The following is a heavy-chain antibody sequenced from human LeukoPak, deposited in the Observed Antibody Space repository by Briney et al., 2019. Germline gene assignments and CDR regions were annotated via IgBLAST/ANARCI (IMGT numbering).Heavy chain of an antibody. Sequence: GASVKVSCKTSGYTRTDYYIHWVRQAPGQGLEWMGWINSNSGDTTYAQTFQGRATMTRDTSISTFYMNLIGLRSDDTALYYCASGRSGGYGLDVWDQGTTVTVSS. V-gene: IGHV1-2*02. CDR1: GYTRTDYY. J-gene: IGHJ6*02. D-gene: IGHD3-3*01. CDR2: INSNSGDT. CDR3: ASGRSGGYGLDV.